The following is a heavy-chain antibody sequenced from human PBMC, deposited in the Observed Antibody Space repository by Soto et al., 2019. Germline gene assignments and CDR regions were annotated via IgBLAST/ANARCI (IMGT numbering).Heavy chain of an antibody. CDR1: GGSISSGGYS. V-gene: IGHV4-30-2*01. CDR2: IYHSGST. J-gene: IGHJ5*02. Sequence: TCAVSGGSISSGGYSWSWIRQPPGKGLEWIGYIYHSGSTYYNPSLKSRVTISVDRSKNQFSLKLSSVTAADTAVYYCARDRRDYDSSGYSGFDHWGQGTLVTVSS. CDR3: ARDRRDYDSSGYSGFDH. D-gene: IGHD3-22*01.